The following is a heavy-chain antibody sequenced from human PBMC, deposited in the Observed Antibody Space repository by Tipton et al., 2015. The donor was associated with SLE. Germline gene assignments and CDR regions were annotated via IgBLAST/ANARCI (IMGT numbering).Heavy chain of an antibody. CDR3: ARHKMDCSSTSCLTLYWYFDL. Sequence: TLSLTCTVSGGSISSYYWGWIRQPPGKGLEWIGSIYYSGSTYQNPSLQSRVTVSVDTSKNEFSLQLRSVTAADTALYYCARHKMDCSSTSCLTLYWYFDLWGRGTLVTVSS. J-gene: IGHJ2*01. CDR2: IYYSGST. D-gene: IGHD2-2*01. CDR1: GGSISSYY. V-gene: IGHV4-39*01.